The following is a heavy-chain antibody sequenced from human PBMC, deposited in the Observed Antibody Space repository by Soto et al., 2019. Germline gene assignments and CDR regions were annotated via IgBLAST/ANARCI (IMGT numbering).Heavy chain of an antibody. D-gene: IGHD3-3*01. Sequence: QVQLVESGGGVVQPGGSLRLSCAASGFTFSSYGMHWVRQAPGKGLQWVALVWYDGSNQYYADSVKGRFTISRDNSKNTLHLQLNSLGAEDTAVYFCARDRQFWGGSYVLFAYKDGMDVWGQGTTVTVSS. CDR1: GFTFSSYG. CDR2: VWYDGSNQ. CDR3: ARDRQFWGGSYVLFAYKDGMDV. V-gene: IGHV3-33*01. J-gene: IGHJ6*02.